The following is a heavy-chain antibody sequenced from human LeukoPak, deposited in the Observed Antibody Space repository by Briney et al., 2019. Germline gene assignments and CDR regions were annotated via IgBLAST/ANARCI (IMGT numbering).Heavy chain of an antibody. CDR1: GGSISSGDYY. D-gene: IGHD3-10*01. J-gene: IGHJ5*02. Sequence: SETLSLTCTVSGGSISSGDYYWSWIRQPPGKGLEWIGYICYSGSTYYNPSLKSRVTISVDTSKNQFSLKLSSVTAADTAVYYCARQGRDRRTEGHWFDPWGQGTLVTVSS. CDR3: ARQGRDRRTEGHWFDP. CDR2: ICYSGST. V-gene: IGHV4-30-4*01.